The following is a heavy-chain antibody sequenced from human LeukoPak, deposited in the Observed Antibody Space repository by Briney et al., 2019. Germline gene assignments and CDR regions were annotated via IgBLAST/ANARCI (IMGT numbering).Heavy chain of an antibody. CDR1: GYTLTGYY. V-gene: IGHV1-2*02. J-gene: IGHJ4*02. Sequence: GASVKVSCKASGYTLTGYYMHWVRQAPGQGLEWMGWINPNSGGTNYAQKFQGRVTMTRDTSISTVFMELSSLRSDDTAVYYCAREDSRSTSLDYWGQGTLVTVSS. CDR3: AREDSRSTSLDY. CDR2: INPNSGGT. D-gene: IGHD6-6*01.